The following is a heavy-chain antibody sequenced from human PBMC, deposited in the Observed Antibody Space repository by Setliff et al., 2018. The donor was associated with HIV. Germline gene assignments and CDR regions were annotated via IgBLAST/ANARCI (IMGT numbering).Heavy chain of an antibody. Sequence: GGSLRLSCAVSGFTFSDYYMSWIRQTPGKELEWISHISKSGTYIYYADSVKGRFTISRDNAKNSLYLQMNSLRAEDTAVYYCARDYAYNWNSVMDAWGKGTTVTVSS. CDR2: ISKSGTYI. D-gene: IGHD1-7*01. CDR1: GFTFSDYY. V-gene: IGHV3-11*04. J-gene: IGHJ6*03. CDR3: ARDYAYNWNSVMDA.